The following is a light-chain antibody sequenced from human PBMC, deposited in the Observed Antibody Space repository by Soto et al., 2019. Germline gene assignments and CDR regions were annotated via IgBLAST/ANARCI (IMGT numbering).Light chain of an antibody. Sequence: PGGLATLSCRASQSVSSSYLAWYQQRPGQAPRLLIYDASSRATDIPDRFSGSGSGTDFTLTISRLEPDDFAVYYCQQYGSSPGTFGQGTKV. CDR1: QSVSSSY. V-gene: IGKV3-20*01. J-gene: IGKJ1*01. CDR3: QQYGSSPGT. CDR2: DAS.